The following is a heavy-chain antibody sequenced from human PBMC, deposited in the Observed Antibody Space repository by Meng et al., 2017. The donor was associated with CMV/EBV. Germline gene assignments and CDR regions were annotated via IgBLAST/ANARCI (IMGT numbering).Heavy chain of an antibody. V-gene: IGHV1-18*01. CDR3: ARDTTGTVYYYYGMDV. Sequence: ASAKVSCKASGYTFTSYGISWVRQAPGQGLEWMGWISAYNGNTNYAQKLQGRVTMTTDTSTSTAYMELRSLRSDDTAVYYCARDTTGTVYYYYGMDVWGQGTTVTVSS. D-gene: IGHD1-1*01. J-gene: IGHJ6*02. CDR1: GYTFTSYG. CDR2: ISAYNGNT.